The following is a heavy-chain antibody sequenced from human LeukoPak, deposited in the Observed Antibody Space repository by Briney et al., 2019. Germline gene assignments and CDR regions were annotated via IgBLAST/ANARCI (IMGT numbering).Heavy chain of an antibody. CDR2: IKSKTDGGTT. D-gene: IGHD5-18*01. Sequence: GGSLRLSCAPSRFTFSNAWMRWVRHAPEEGREWVGRIKSKTDGGTTDYAAHVKGRFTISRDDSKNTLYLQMNSLKTEDTAVYYCTTGLDTAMVNYYYYMDVWGKGTTVTVSS. CDR3: TTGLDTAMVNYYYYMDV. V-gene: IGHV3-15*01. CDR1: RFTFSNAW. J-gene: IGHJ6*03.